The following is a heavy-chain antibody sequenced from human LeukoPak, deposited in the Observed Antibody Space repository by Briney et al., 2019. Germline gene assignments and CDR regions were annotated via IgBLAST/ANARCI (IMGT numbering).Heavy chain of an antibody. D-gene: IGHD3-16*01. J-gene: IGHJ4*02. CDR2: IYYSGST. Sequence: SETLSLTCTVSGGSISSSSYYWGWIRQPPGKGLEWIGSIYYSGSTYYNPSLKSRVTISVDTSKNQFSLKLSSVTAADTAVYYCARRVLRLGGFDYWGQGTLVTVSS. CDR1: GGSISSSSYY. CDR3: ARRVLRLGGFDY. V-gene: IGHV4-39*01.